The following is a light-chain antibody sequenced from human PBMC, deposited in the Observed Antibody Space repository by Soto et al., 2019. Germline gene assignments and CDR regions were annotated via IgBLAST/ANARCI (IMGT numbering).Light chain of an antibody. J-gene: IGLJ1*01. CDR1: SSDVGGYNY. CDR3: TSYTSITTPDYV. V-gene: IGLV2-14*03. Sequence: QSALTQPASVSGSPGQSITISCTGTSSDVGGYNYVSWYQQHPDKAPKLLIYDVSDRPSGVSSRFSGSKSGNTASLTISGLQPEDEADYYCTSYTSITTPDYVFGTGTKVTVL. CDR2: DVS.